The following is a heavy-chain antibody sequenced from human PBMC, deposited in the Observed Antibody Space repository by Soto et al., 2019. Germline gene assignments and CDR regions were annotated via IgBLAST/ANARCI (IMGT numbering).Heavy chain of an antibody. J-gene: IGHJ6*02. D-gene: IGHD6-13*01. Sequence: SETLSLTCTVSGGSISSSSYYWGWIRQPPGKGLEWIGSIYYSGSTYYNPSLKSRVTISVDTSKNQFSLKLSSVTAADTAVYYCASLNSSSWYSYYYYHGMDVWGQGTTVTVSS. CDR2: IYYSGST. CDR3: ASLNSSSWYSYYYYHGMDV. CDR1: GGSISSSSYY. V-gene: IGHV4-39*01.